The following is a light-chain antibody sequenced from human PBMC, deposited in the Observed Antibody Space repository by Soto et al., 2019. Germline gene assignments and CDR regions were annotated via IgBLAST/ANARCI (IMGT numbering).Light chain of an antibody. CDR1: SSDVGGYNF. Sequence: QSVLTQPRSVSGSPGQSVTISCTGSSSDVGGYNFVSWYLQYPGKAPKLLIYDVDKRPSGVPHRFSGSRSGNTASLTISGLQAEDEADYFCCSYAGSPWVFGTGTKLTVL. V-gene: IGLV2-11*01. CDR3: CSYAGSPWV. CDR2: DVD. J-gene: IGLJ1*01.